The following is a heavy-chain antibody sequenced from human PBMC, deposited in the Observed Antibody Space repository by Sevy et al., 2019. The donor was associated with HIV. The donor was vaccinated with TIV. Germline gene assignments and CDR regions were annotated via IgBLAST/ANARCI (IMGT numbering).Heavy chain of an antibody. Sequence: GGSLRLSCAASGFIFNSYSMNWVRQAPGKGLEWVSFISSNSDHIYYADSVRGRFTISRDNAKNSLFLQMNSLRAEDMAVYYCASDDTPSFGLVIRGWFDPWGQGTPVTVSS. D-gene: IGHD3-16*01. CDR1: GFIFNSYS. CDR2: ISSNSDHI. J-gene: IGHJ5*02. CDR3: ASDDTPSFGLVIRGWFDP. V-gene: IGHV3-21*01.